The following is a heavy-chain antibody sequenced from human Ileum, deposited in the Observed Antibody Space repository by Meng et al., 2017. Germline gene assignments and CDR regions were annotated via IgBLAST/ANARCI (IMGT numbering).Heavy chain of an antibody. V-gene: IGHV3-20*04. CDR1: GFTFDDYG. CDR2: INWNGGST. D-gene: IGHD3-9*01. CDR3: ARCPYYDILTGYYYYYGMDV. J-gene: IGHJ6*02. Sequence: GESLKISCAASGFTFDDYGMSWVRQAPGKGLEWVSGINWNGGSTGYADSVKGRFTISRDNAKNSLYLQMNSLRAEDTALYYCARCPYYDILTGYYYYYGMDVWGQGTTVTVSS.